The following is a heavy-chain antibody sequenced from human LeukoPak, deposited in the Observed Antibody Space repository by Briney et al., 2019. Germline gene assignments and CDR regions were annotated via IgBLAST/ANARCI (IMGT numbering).Heavy chain of an antibody. J-gene: IGHJ4*02. CDR2: ISYDGSSK. CDR3: ARDNGRVVPASNTLDY. V-gene: IGHV3-30*04. D-gene: IGHD2-2*01. CDR1: GFTFSSYA. Sequence: GRSLRLSCAASGFTFSSYAMHWVRQAPGKGLEWVAVISYDGSSKYYADSVKGRFTISRDNSKNTLYLQMNSLRAEDTAVYYCARDNGRVVPASNTLDYWGQGTLVTVSS.